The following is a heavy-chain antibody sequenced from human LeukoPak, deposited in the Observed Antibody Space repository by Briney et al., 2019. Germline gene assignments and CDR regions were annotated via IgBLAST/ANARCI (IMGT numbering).Heavy chain of an antibody. CDR3: ARDRSGSYYFGY. V-gene: IGHV3-21*01. D-gene: IGHD1-26*01. Sequence: GGSLRLSCAASGFTFGSYSMNWVRQAPGKGLEWVSSISSSSSYIYYADSVKGRFTISRDNAKNSLYLQMNSLRAEDTAVYYCARDRSGSYYFGYWGQGTLVTVSS. J-gene: IGHJ4*02. CDR1: GFTFGSYS. CDR2: ISSSSSYI.